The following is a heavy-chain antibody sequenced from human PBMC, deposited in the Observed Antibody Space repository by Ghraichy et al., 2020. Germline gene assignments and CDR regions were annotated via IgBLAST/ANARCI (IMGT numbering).Heavy chain of an antibody. V-gene: IGHV4-4*07. D-gene: IGHD1-26*01. J-gene: IGHJ5*02. Sequence: SETLSLTCTVSGGSISSYYWSWIRQPAGKGLEWIGRIYTSGSTNYNPSLKSRVTMSVDTSKNQFSLKLSSVTAADTAVYYCARDDWVGAPVGYWFDPWGQGTLVTVSS. CDR1: GGSISSYY. CDR3: ARDDWVGAPVGYWFDP. CDR2: IYTSGST.